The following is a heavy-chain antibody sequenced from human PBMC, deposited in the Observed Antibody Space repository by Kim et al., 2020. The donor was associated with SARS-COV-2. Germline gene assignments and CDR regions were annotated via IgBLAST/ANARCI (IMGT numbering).Heavy chain of an antibody. CDR1: GFTFGDYY. V-gene: IGHV3-11*05. CDR2: VSSSSSNI. D-gene: IGHD4-4*01. Sequence: GGSLRLSCVASGFTFGDYYMAWIRQAPGKGLEWVSYVSSSSSNIKHADSVKGRFTISRDNAKDSLYLQMNSLRVDDTAVYFCARGAEGYRRRGLDHWGQGTLVTVSS. J-gene: IGHJ4*02. CDR3: ARGAEGYRRRGLDH.